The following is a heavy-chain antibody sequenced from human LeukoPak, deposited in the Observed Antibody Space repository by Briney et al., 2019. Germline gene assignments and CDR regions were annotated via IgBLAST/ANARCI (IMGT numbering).Heavy chain of an antibody. V-gene: IGHV6-1*01. J-gene: IGHJ4*02. CDR2: TYYRSKWYN. D-gene: IGHD6-19*01. CDR3: ARDAGSGWSSFDY. Sequence: SQTLSLTCAISGDSVSSNSAAWNWIRQSPSRGLEWLGRTYYRSKWYNDYAVSMKSRITINPDTSKDQFSLQLNSVTPQDTAVYYCARDAGSGWSSFDYWGQGTLVTVSS. CDR1: GDSVSSNSAA.